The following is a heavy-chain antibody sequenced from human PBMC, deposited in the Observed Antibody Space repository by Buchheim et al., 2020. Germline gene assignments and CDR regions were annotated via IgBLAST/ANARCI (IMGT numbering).Heavy chain of an antibody. D-gene: IGHD3-3*01. CDR2: INPSGGST. CDR1: GYTFTSYY. V-gene: IGHV1-46*03. J-gene: IGHJ6*02. Sequence: QVQLVQSGAEVKKPGASVKVSCKSSGYTFTSYYMHWVRHAPGQGLEWMGIINPSGGSTSYAQKFQGRVTITRNTSTTTVHMELSRLRSEDTAVYYCAREGGTVGYYDLWSGYQYYYYGFVVWGQRNT. CDR3: AREGGTVGYYDLWSGYQYYYYGFVV.